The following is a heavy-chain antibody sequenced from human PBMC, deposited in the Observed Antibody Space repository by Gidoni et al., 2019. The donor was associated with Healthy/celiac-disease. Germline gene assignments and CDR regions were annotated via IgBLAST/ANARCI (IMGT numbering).Heavy chain of an antibody. D-gene: IGHD2-15*01. J-gene: IGHJ4*02. V-gene: IGHV4-39*07. CDR3: ARRAARSLSNFDY. CDR1: GGSISSSSYY. CDR2: IYYSGST. Sequence: QLQLQESGPGLVKPSETLSLTCTVSGGSISSSSYYWGWIRQPPGKGLEWIGSIYYSGSTYYNPSLKSRVTISVDTSKNQFSLKLSSVTAADTAVYYCARRAARSLSNFDYWGQGTLVTVSS.